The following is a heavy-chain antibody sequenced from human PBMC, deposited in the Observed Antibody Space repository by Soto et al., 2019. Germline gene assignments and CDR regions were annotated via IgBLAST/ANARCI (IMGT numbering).Heavy chain of an antibody. CDR3: ARTTYYDSSGYYLPYY. D-gene: IGHD3-22*01. CDR1: GGTFSSYA. Sequence: ASVKVSCKASGGTFSSYAISWVRQAPGQGLEWMGGIIPIFGTANYAQKFQGRVTITADESTSTAYMELSSLRSEDTAVYYCARTTYYDSSGYYLPYYWGQGTLVTVPS. V-gene: IGHV1-69*13. J-gene: IGHJ4*02. CDR2: IIPIFGTA.